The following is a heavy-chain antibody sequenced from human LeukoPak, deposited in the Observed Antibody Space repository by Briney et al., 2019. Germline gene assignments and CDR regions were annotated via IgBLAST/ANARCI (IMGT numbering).Heavy chain of an antibody. Sequence: ASVKVSCKASGYTFTSYYMHWVRQAPGQGLEWMGIINPSGGSTSYAQKFQDRVTMTRDTSTSTVYMELSSLRSEDTAVYYCAREELWFGEFRGDAFDIWGQGTMVTVSS. CDR1: GYTFTSYY. CDR2: INPSGGST. V-gene: IGHV1-46*01. J-gene: IGHJ3*02. D-gene: IGHD3-10*01. CDR3: AREELWFGEFRGDAFDI.